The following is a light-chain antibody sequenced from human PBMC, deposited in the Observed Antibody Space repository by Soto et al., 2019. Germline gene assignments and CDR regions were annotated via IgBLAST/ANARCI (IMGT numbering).Light chain of an antibody. Sequence: IQMTQSPSTLSATVGYRVTITCRASQSISSWLAWYQQKPGKAPKLLIYKASSLESGVPSSFSGSASGTDFTLTISRLPPDDSATYYCQQYNSYPTFGQGTQVDI. CDR2: KAS. J-gene: IGKJ1*01. V-gene: IGKV1-5*03. CDR1: QSISSW. CDR3: QQYNSYPT.